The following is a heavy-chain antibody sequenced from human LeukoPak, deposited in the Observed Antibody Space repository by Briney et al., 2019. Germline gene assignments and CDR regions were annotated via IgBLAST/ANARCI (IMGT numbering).Heavy chain of an antibody. CDR3: ARDGHAYGRGSPHY. J-gene: IGHJ4*02. V-gene: IGHV3-11*01. Sequence: GGSLRLSCAASGFIFSDYYMSWIRQAPGKGLEWVSYISSSCSTKYYADSVKGRFTISRDNAKNSYLQMNSLRAEDTAVYYCARDGHAYGRGSPHYWGQGTLVTVSS. CDR2: ISSSCSTK. D-gene: IGHD3-10*01. CDR1: GFIFSDYY.